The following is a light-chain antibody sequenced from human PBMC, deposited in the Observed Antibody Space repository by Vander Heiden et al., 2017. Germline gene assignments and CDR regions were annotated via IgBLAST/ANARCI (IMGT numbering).Light chain of an antibody. J-gene: IGLJ2*01. V-gene: IGLV1-40*01. CDR2: DNN. CDR3: QSYDSSLSGLV. Sequence: QFVLTQPPSVSGAPGPRVTISCTGSSSNIGAGYDVHWYQQSPGTAPRLLIYDNNNRPSGAPDRFSGSKSGTSASLAITGLEAEDEADFYCQSYDSSLSGLVFGGGTKLTVL. CDR1: SSNIGAGYD.